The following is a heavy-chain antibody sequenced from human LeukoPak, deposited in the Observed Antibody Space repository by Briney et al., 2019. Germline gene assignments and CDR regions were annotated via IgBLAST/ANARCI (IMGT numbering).Heavy chain of an antibody. CDR1: GGFFSGYY. CDR3: ARVALAYSYGSEREYYYYYMDV. V-gene: IGHV4-34*01. Sequence: KASETLSLTCAVYGGFFSGYYWSWIRQPPGEGLEWIGEINHSGSTNYNPSLKSRVTISVDTSKNQFSLKLSSVTAADTAVYYCARVALAYSYGSEREYYYYYMDVWGKGTTVTISS. D-gene: IGHD5-18*01. J-gene: IGHJ6*03. CDR2: INHSGST.